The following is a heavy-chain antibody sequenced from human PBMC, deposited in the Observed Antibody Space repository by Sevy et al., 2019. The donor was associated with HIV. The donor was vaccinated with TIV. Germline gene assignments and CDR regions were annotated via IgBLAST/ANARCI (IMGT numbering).Heavy chain of an antibody. CDR1: GFTFSSHE. J-gene: IGHJ3*02. Sequence: GGSLRLSCAASGFTFSSHEMNWVRQAPGKGLEWVSYITSSGSTMYYADSVKGRFTISRDNAKNSLYLQMNSLRAEDTAIYYCARVFYVGNRDDAFDIWGQGTMVTVSS. CDR2: ITSSGSTM. D-gene: IGHD1-26*01. CDR3: ARVFYVGNRDDAFDI. V-gene: IGHV3-48*03.